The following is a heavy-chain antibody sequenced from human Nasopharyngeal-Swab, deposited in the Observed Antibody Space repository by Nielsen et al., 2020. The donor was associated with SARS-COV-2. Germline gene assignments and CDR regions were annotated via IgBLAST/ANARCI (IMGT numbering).Heavy chain of an antibody. CDR3: ARDKATTGTTNWFDP. J-gene: IGHJ5*02. D-gene: IGHD1-1*01. V-gene: IGHV1-24*01. CDR1: GYTLTELS. Sequence: ASVKVSCKVSGYTLTELSMHWMRQAPGKGLEWMGGFDPEDGETIYAQKFQGRVTMTRDTSTSTVYMELSSLRSEDTAVYYCARDKATTGTTNWFDPWGQGTLVTVSS. CDR2: FDPEDGET.